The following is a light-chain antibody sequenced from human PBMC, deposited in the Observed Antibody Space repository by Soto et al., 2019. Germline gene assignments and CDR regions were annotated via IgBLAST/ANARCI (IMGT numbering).Light chain of an antibody. Sequence: VMRQSPATLSVSPGECATLSCRASQGIGDTLAWYQHKPGQTPRLLIYDTSTRATGVPTRFSGSRSGAEFTLTINSLQSEDFAVYYCQPYNHWPLTFGGGTQVDIK. CDR3: QPYNHWPLT. CDR2: DTS. CDR1: QGIGDT. J-gene: IGKJ4*01. V-gene: IGKV3-15*01.